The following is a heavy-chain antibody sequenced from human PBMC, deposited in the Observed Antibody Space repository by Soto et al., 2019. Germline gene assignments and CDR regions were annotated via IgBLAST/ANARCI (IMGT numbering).Heavy chain of an antibody. CDR2: INLSGST. J-gene: IGHJ4*02. Sequence: QVQLQQWGAGLLKPSETLSLTCAVYGGSFSGYYWSWIRQPPGKGLEWIGEINLSGSTNYNPSLKSRVTISVDTSKNQFALKLSSVTAADTAVYYCARGRYYDDIWGSLGSYYCDYWGQGTLVTVSS. CDR3: ARGRYYDDIWGSLGSYYCDY. CDR1: GGSFSGYY. D-gene: IGHD3-16*01. V-gene: IGHV4-34*01.